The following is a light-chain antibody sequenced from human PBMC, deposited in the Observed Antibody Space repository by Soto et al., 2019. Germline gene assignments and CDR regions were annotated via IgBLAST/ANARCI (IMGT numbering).Light chain of an antibody. CDR2: GAS. CDR3: QQYGSSST. J-gene: IGKJ5*01. V-gene: IGKV3-20*01. CDR1: QSVSSSY. Sequence: EIVLTQSPGTLSLSPGERATLSCRANQSVSSSYLAWYQQKPGQAPRLLIYGASSRPTGIPDRFSGSGSGTDFTLTISRLEPEDFAVYYCQQYGSSSTFGQGTRLENK.